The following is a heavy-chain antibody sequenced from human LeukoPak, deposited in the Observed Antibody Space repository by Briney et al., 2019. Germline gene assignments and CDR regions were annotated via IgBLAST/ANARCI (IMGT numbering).Heavy chain of an antibody. V-gene: IGHV3-7*03. J-gene: IGHJ4*02. CDR2: IKQDGSEK. Sequence: PEGSLRLSCAASGFTFSSYWMSWVRQAPGKGLEWVANIKQDGSEKYYVDSVKGRFTISRDNAKNSLYLQLNSLRAEDTAVYYCARARGGYDFDYWGQGTLVTVSS. D-gene: IGHD5-12*01. CDR3: ARARGGYDFDY. CDR1: GFTFSSYW.